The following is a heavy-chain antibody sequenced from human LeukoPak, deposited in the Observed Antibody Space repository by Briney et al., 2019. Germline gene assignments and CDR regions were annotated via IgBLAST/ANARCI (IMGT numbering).Heavy chain of an antibody. V-gene: IGHV4-30-2*01. CDR2: IYHSGST. CDR3: AREHSDPRNWYFDL. J-gene: IGHJ2*01. CDR1: GGSISSSSYY. D-gene: IGHD3-10*01. Sequence: SETLSLTCTVSGGSISSSSYYWGWIRQPPGKGLEWIGYIYHSGSTYYNPSLKSRVTISVDRPKNQFSLKLSSVTAADTAVYYCAREHSDPRNWYFDLWGRGTLVTVSS.